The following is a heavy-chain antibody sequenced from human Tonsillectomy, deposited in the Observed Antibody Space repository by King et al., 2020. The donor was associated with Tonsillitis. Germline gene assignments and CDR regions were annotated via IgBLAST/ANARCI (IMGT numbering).Heavy chain of an antibody. CDR1: GFTFSSYA. CDR2: ISGSGGST. J-gene: IGHJ5*02. Sequence: VQLVESGGGLVQPGGSLRLSCAASGFTFSSYAMSWVRQDPGKGLEWVSAISGSGGSTYSADSVKGRFTISRDNSKNTLYLQMNSLIAEDTSVYYCAKDPLMALWFGELSNNWFDPWGQGTLVTVSS. CDR3: AKDPLMALWFGELSNNWFDP. V-gene: IGHV3-23*04. D-gene: IGHD3-10*01.